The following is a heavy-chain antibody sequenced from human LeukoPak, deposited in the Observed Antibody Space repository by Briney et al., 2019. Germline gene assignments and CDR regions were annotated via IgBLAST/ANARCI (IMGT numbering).Heavy chain of an antibody. CDR3: ARVKDGSGSYHDFGLDP. CDR1: GGSISSYY. V-gene: IGHV4-59*01. D-gene: IGHD3-10*01. CDR2: IDYSGST. J-gene: IGHJ5*02. Sequence: SETLSLTCTVSGGSISSYYWSWIRQPPGKGLEWIGYIDYSGSTNYNPSLKSRVTISVDTSKSQFSLKLNSVTAGDTAVYYCARVKDGSGSYHDFGLDPWGQGTLVTVAS.